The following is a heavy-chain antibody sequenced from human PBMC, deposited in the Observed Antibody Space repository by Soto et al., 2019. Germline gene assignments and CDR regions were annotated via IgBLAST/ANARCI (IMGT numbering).Heavy chain of an antibody. J-gene: IGHJ3*02. V-gene: IGHV4-30-2*01. CDR1: GGSISSGGYS. CDR2: IYHSGST. CDR3: ARGGRGDMITFGGVIGDPFDI. Sequence: SETLSLSCAVSGGSISSGGYSWSWIRQPPGKGLEWIGYIYHSGSTYYNPSLKSRVTISVDRSKNQFSLKLSSVTAADTAVYFCARGGRGDMITFGGVIGDPFDIWGQGTMVTVSS. D-gene: IGHD3-16*02.